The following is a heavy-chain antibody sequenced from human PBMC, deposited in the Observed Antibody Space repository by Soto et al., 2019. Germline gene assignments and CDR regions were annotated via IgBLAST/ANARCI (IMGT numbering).Heavy chain of an antibody. J-gene: IGHJ4*02. Sequence: GGSLRLSCAASGFTFSNYAMSWVRQAPGKGLEWVSGIIGRGVSSNYADSVKGRFSISRDNSKYTLYLQMNNLRAEDTAVYYCAKDASPVGVDYFDNWGQGTLVTVSS. CDR3: AKDASPVGVDYFDN. D-gene: IGHD1-26*01. CDR2: IIGRGVSS. V-gene: IGHV3-23*01. CDR1: GFTFSNYA.